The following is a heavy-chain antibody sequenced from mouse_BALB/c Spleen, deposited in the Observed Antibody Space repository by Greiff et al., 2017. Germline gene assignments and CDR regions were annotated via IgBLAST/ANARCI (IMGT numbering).Heavy chain of an antibody. J-gene: IGHJ1*01. D-gene: IGHD2-3*01. V-gene: IGHV5-12-2*01. CDR2: ISNGGGST. CDR3: ARTGDGYYWYFDV. Sequence: EVKLVESGGGLVQPGGSLKLSCAASGFTFSSYTMSWVRQTPEKRLEWVAYISNGGGSTYYPDTVKGRFTISRDNAKNTLYLQMSSLKSEDTAMYYCARTGDGYYWYFDVWGAGTTVTVSS. CDR1: GFTFSSYT.